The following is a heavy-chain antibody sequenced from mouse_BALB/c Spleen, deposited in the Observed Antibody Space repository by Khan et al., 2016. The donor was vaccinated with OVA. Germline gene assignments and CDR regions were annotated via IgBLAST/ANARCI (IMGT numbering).Heavy chain of an antibody. J-gene: IGHJ2*01. CDR3: ARGNYYADYFDY. CDR2: ISYSGGT. V-gene: IGHV3-2*02. D-gene: IGHD1-1*01. Sequence: EVQLLESGPGLVKPSQSLSLTCTVTGYSITSGYAWNWIRQFPGNKLEWMGYISYSGGTTYTPSLKSRISITRDTSKNQFFLQLNSVTTEDTATYNGARGNYYADYFDYWGQGTPLTVSS. CDR1: GYSITSGYA.